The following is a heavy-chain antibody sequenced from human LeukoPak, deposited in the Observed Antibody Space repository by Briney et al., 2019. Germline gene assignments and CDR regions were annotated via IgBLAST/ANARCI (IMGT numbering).Heavy chain of an antibody. J-gene: IGHJ4*02. V-gene: IGHV4-59*08. CDR2: IYYTGKN. D-gene: IGHD6-19*01. CDR3: VGRDTGWNYFDY. Sequence: SETLSLTCAVSGGSINSHYWGWIRQPPGKGLQWIGDIYYTGKNNYTPSLKSRVTISLDTSKDHLSLNLTSVVAADTAIYYCVGRDTGWNYFDYWGQGILVTVSS. CDR1: GGSINSHY.